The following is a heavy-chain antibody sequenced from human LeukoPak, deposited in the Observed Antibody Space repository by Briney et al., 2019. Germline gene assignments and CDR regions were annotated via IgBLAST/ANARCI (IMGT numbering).Heavy chain of an antibody. CDR1: GGSISSYY. CDR3: ARTGYRAAAGTLNWFDH. D-gene: IGHD6-13*01. CDR2: IYYSGST. Sequence: ETLSLTCTVSGGSISSYYWGWIRQPPGKGLEGIGYIYYSGSTNYNPSLKSRFTISVDTSKNQFSLKLSSVTAADTAVYYCARTGYRAAAGTLNWFDHWGQGTLVTVSS. J-gene: IGHJ5*02. V-gene: IGHV4-59*01.